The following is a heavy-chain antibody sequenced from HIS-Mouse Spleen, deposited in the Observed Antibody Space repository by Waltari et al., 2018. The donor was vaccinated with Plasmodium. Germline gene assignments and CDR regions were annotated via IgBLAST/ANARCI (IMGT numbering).Heavy chain of an antibody. V-gene: IGHV4-34*01. CDR2: INHSGST. Sequence: QVQLQQWGPGLLTPSETLSLTCAVYGGSFSGYYWSGIRQPPGKGLEWIGEINHSGSTNYNPSLKSRVTISVDTSKNQFSLKLSSVTAADTAVYYCARGSAAAGPFDYWGQGTLVTVS. D-gene: IGHD6-13*01. CDR3: ARGSAAAGPFDY. J-gene: IGHJ4*02. CDR1: GGSFSGYY.